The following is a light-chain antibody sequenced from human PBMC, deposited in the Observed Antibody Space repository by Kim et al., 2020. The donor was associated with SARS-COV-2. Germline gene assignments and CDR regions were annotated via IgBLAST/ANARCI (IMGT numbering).Light chain of an antibody. CDR3: QHYSRFPYT. Sequence: SASVVDRVTIGCRASEDTGTLLAWYQQKPGKAPKLLIYEASLLETGVPSRFSGSGFGTGFTLPISSLQPDDFATYYCQHYSRFPYTFGQGTKLEI. V-gene: IGKV1-5*03. J-gene: IGKJ2*01. CDR1: EDTGTL. CDR2: EAS.